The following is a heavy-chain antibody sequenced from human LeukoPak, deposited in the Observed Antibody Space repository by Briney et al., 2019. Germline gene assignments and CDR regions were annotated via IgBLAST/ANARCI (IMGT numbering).Heavy chain of an antibody. J-gene: IGHJ5*02. CDR2: INPGDSDT. V-gene: IGHV5-51*01. CDR3: ARQPGAGWFDP. CDR1: GYSFTSSW. Sequence: GESLRISCKGSGYSFTSSWIGWARQMPGKGLEWMAIINPGDSDTRYSPSFQGQVTISADKSISTVYLQWGSLKASDTAMYYCARQPGAGWFDPWGQGTLVTVSS. D-gene: IGHD1-14*01.